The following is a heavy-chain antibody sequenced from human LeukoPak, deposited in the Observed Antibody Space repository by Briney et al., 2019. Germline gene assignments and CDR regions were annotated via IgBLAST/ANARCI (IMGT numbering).Heavy chain of an antibody. J-gene: IGHJ4*02. V-gene: IGHV3-53*01. Sequence: GGSLRLSCVASGFTVSSNHMSWVRQAPGKGLEWVSVIYSGGSTYYADSVKGRFTISRDNSKNTLYLQMNSLRAEDTAVYYCANGLAGYYVSSSWGQGTLVTVSS. CDR2: IYSGGST. CDR3: ANGLAGYYVSSS. D-gene: IGHD3-10*02. CDR1: GFTVSSNH.